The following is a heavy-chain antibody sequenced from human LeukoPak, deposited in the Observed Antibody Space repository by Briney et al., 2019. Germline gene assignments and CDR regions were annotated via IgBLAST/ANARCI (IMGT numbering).Heavy chain of an antibody. J-gene: IGHJ4*02. CDR3: AKTAGWATFDH. CDR1: GFTFRSYS. D-gene: IGHD6-19*01. CDR2: ISGSGTHT. Sequence: PGGSLRLSCTASGFTFRSYSMNWVRQAPGKGLEWVSAISGSGTHTYYADSMKGRFTISRDNSKNTLYLQMNSLRAEDTAVYYCAKTAGWATFDHWGQGTLVTVSS. V-gene: IGHV3-23*01.